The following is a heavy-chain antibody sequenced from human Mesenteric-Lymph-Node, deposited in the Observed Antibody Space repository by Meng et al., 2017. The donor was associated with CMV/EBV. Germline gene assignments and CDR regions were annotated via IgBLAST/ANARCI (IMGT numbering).Heavy chain of an antibody. D-gene: IGHD4-17*01. CDR1: GGSISSGGYY. V-gene: IGHV4-31*03. Sequence: CTVSGGSISSGGYYWSWIRQHPGKGLEWIGYIYYSGSTYYNPSLKSRVTISVDTSKNQFSLKLSSVTAADTAVYYCARDNTTVDYFDYWGQGTLVPSPQ. J-gene: IGHJ4*02. CDR2: IYYSGST. CDR3: ARDNTTVDYFDY.